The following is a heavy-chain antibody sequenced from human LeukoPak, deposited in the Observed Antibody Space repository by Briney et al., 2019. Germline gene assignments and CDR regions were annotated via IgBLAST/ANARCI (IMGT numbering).Heavy chain of an antibody. CDR2: INSDGSST. Sequence: GGSLRLSCAASGFTFSSYWMHWVRQAPGKGLVWFSRINSDGSSTSYADSVKGRFTISRDNAKNTLYLQMNSLRAEDTAVYYCAYGSGREGYMDVWGKGTTVTVSS. CDR3: AYGSGREGYMDV. CDR1: GFTFSSYW. J-gene: IGHJ6*03. V-gene: IGHV3-74*01. D-gene: IGHD3-10*01.